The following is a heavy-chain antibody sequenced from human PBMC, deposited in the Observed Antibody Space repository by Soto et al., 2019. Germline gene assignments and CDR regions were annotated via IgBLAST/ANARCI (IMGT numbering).Heavy chain of an antibody. CDR3: AGAISLIMAAPAY. Sequence: ASVKVSCKTSGYTFSNYAISWVRQAPGQGLEWMGWVSPYNGNANYTEKFQGRVSMTTDTSTTTAYMELTSLTSDDTAIYYCAGAISLIMAAPAYWGQGTLVTVSS. J-gene: IGHJ4*02. V-gene: IGHV1-18*04. D-gene: IGHD2-8*01. CDR1: GYTFSNYA. CDR2: VSPYNGNA.